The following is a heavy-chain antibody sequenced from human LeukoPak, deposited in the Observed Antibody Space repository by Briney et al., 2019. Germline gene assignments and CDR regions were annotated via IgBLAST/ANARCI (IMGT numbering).Heavy chain of an antibody. D-gene: IGHD1-26*01. CDR2: IYRGGST. CDR1: GFTVSSTY. J-gene: IGHJ3*02. Sequence: GGSLRLSCAASGFTVSSTYMSWVRQAPGKGLEWVSVIYRGGSTYYADSVKGRFTISRDNSKNTLYLQMNSLRVEDTALYYCARDGGSYGMGAFDIWGQGTGVTVSS. V-gene: IGHV3-66*01. CDR3: ARDGGSYGMGAFDI.